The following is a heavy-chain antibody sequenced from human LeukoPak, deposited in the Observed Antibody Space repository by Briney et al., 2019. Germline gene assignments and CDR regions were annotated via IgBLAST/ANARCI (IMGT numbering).Heavy chain of an antibody. CDR3: ARAMGEDYYYGMDV. J-gene: IGHJ6*04. V-gene: IGHV3-30*04. D-gene: IGHD2-21*01. CDR1: GFTFSSYA. CDR2: ISYNGSNK. Sequence: GRSLRLSCAASGFTFSSYAIHWVRHAPRKGLEWVAVISYNGSNKYYAHSVKGRFTISRDNSKNTMYLQMSSLRAEDTAVYYCARAMGEDYYYGMDVWGKGTTVTVSS.